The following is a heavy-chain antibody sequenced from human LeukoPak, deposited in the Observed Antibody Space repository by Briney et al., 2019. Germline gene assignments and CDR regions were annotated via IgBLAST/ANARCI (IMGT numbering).Heavy chain of an antibody. D-gene: IGHD4-17*01. V-gene: IGHV4-59*01. CDR3: ARGYGDYVPIDI. Sequence: SETLSLTCTVSGGSISSYYWSWIRQPPGKGLEWIGHIYYSGGTNYNPSLKSRVTISVDTSKNQFSLKLSSVTAADTAVYYCARGYGDYVPIDIWGQGTMVTVSS. CDR2: IYYSGGT. CDR1: GGSISSYY. J-gene: IGHJ3*02.